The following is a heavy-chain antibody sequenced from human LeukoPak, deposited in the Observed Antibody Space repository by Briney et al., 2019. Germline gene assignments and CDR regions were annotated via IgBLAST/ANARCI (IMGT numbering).Heavy chain of an antibody. D-gene: IGHD3-10*01. CDR1: GCTFTGYY. J-gene: IGHJ3*02. V-gene: IGHV1-2*02. CDR3: ARRVKGSYRDRGAFDI. CDR2: INPNSGGT. Sequence: ASVKVSCKASGCTFTGYYMHWVRQAPGQGLEWMGWINPNSGGTNYAQKFQGRVTMTRDTSISTAYMELSRLRSDDTAVYYCARRVKGSYRDRGAFDIWGQGTMVTVSS.